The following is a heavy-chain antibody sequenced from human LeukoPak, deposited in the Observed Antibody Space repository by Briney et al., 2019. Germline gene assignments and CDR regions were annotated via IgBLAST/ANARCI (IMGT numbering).Heavy chain of an antibody. D-gene: IGHD3-9*01. CDR3: AKSRGSDWSNFDY. CDR2: ISSTSSTI. CDR1: GFTFSSSA. J-gene: IGHJ4*02. Sequence: QPGGSLRLSCTASGFTFSSSAMNWVRHTPGKRLEWVSYISSTSSTIYYADSVKGRFTVSRDNAKNSLYLQMNSLRAEDTALYYCAKSRGSDWSNFDYWGQGTLVTVSS. V-gene: IGHV3-48*04.